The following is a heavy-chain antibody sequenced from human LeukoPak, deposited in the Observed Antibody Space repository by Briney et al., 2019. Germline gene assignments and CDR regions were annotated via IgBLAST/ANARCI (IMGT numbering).Heavy chain of an antibody. Sequence: PGGSLRLSCPASGFTFSSYGMHWVRQAPGKGLEWVSYISSSSSPIYYSDSVKGRFTISRDNAKNSLYLQMNSLRAEDTAVYYCARDRDFWSGYRQYYFDYWGQGPLVTVSS. CDR3: ARDRDFWSGYRQYYFDY. CDR1: GFTFSSYG. D-gene: IGHD3-3*01. CDR2: ISSSSSPI. V-gene: IGHV3-48*01. J-gene: IGHJ4*02.